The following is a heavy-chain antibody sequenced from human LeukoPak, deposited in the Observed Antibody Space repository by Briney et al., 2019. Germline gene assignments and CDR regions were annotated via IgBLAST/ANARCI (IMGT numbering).Heavy chain of an antibody. J-gene: IGHJ4*02. Sequence: GGSLRLSCAASGLTFTNAWMSWVRQAPGKGLEWVGRIKSKTDGGTVDYAPPVKGRFTISRDDSRNTLSLEMNFLKTEDTTVYYCTTDPGNYEIFWGQGTLVSVSS. CDR1: GLTFTNAW. V-gene: IGHV3-15*01. D-gene: IGHD4-11*01. CDR2: IKSKTDGGTV. CDR3: TTDPGNYEIF.